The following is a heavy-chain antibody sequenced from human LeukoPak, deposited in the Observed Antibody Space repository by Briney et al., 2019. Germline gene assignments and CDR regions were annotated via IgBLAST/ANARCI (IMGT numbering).Heavy chain of an antibody. CDR1: GFNFANHA. D-gene: IGHD2-21*02. J-gene: IGHJ4*02. CDR3: VREDTPATANY. Sequence: GGSLRLSCAASGFNFANHAMSWVRQTPGKGLEWVSVISGGGGITYYADSVTGRFTISRDNSKDTLFLQMHSLRPGDTAVYYCVREDTPATANYWGQGTLVTISS. CDR2: ISGGGGIT. V-gene: IGHV3-23*01.